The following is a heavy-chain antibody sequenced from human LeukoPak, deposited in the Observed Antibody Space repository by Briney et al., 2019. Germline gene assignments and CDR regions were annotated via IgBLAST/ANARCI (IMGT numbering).Heavy chain of an antibody. CDR2: IYPGDSDT. J-gene: IGHJ4*02. V-gene: IGHV5-51*01. Sequence: GESLKISCKGSGYSFTSYWIGWVRQMPGKGLEWMGIIYPGDSDTGYSPSFQGQVTISADKSISTAYLQWSSLKASDTAMYYCARPHYCSSTSCYRFDYWGQGTLVTVSS. CDR1: GYSFTSYW. D-gene: IGHD2-2*01. CDR3: ARPHYCSSTSCYRFDY.